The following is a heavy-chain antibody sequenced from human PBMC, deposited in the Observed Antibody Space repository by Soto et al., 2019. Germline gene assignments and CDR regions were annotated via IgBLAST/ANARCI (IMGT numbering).Heavy chain of an antibody. V-gene: IGHV4-39*01. Sequence: PSETLSLTCSVSGGSISSSSYYWGWIRQPPGKGLEWIGSLYYSGSTYYNPSLESRVTISVDTSKNQFSLKVSTVTAADTAVYYCARQVTRRGSGQQYYFDYWGQGILVTVSS. CDR2: LYYSGST. CDR3: ARQVTRRGSGQQYYFDY. CDR1: GGSISSSSYY. D-gene: IGHD3-16*01. J-gene: IGHJ4*02.